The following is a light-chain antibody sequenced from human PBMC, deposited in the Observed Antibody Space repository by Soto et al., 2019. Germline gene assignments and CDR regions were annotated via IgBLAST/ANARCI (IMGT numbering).Light chain of an antibody. CDR1: QSVGDT. V-gene: IGKV3-11*01. CDR2: DTS. CDR3: QQRSNWPLT. Sequence: EIVLTQSPGTLSLSPGEGATLSCRASQSVGDTLAWYQHKPGQPPRLLIYDTSARATGIPARFSGSGSGTDFTLTISSLEPEDFAVYYCQQRSNWPLTFGGGTKVDIK. J-gene: IGKJ4*01.